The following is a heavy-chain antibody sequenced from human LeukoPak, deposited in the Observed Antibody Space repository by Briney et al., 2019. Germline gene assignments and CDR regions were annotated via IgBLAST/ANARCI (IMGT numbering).Heavy chain of an antibody. CDR2: ISAYNGNT. CDR1: GYTFTSYG. Sequence: ASVKVSCKASGYTFTSYGINWVRQAPGQGLEWMGWISAYNGNTNYAQKVQGRVTMTTDTSTSTAYMELRSLRSDDTAVYYCACGHGSGTYSHSWGQGTLVTVSS. V-gene: IGHV1-18*01. CDR3: ACGHGSGTYSHS. D-gene: IGHD3-10*01. J-gene: IGHJ4*02.